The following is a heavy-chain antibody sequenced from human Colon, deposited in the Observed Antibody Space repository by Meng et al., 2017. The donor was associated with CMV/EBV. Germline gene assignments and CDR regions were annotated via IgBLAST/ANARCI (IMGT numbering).Heavy chain of an antibody. CDR3: ARGPGNCGGDCYFDY. V-gene: IGHV1-69*02. CDR2: IIPILGIA. D-gene: IGHD2-21*01. J-gene: IGHJ4*02. Sequence: SGGTFSSYTISWVRQAPGQGLEWMGRIIPILGIANYAQKFQGRVTITADKSTSTAYMELSSLRSEDTAVYYCARGPGNCGGDCYFDYWGQGTLVTVSS. CDR1: GGTFSSYT.